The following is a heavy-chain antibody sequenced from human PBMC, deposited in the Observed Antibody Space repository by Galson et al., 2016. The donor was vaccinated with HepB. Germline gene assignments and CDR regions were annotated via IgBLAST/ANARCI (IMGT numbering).Heavy chain of an antibody. J-gene: IGHJ4*02. CDR2: ISSDERDK. V-gene: IGHV3-30*03. Sequence: SLRLSCAASGFNFGGHGMHWVRQAPGRGLGWVAVISSDERDKQYGDSVKGRFTVSRDNSNNTLYLQVNSLRAEDTALYFCARYSNSWAPFDYWGQGGLVTVSS. D-gene: IGHD6-13*01. CDR1: GFNFGGHG. CDR3: ARYSNSWAPFDY.